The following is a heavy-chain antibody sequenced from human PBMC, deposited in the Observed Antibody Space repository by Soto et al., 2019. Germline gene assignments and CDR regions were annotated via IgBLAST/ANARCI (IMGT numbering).Heavy chain of an antibody. D-gene: IGHD6-13*01. Sequence: RQSTGKGLEWIGRIAPSGSTNYNPSLKGRVTMSVDTSKTHFSLKMRSVTAADTAVYFCARDRSAAGPSNWFDPWGQGPLVTV. CDR3: ARDRSAAGPSNWFDP. J-gene: IGHJ5*02. V-gene: IGHV4-4*07. CDR2: IAPSGST.